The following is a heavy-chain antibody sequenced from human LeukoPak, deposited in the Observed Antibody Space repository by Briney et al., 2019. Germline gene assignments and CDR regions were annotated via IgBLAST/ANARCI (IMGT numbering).Heavy chain of an antibody. CDR3: ARGYRTPYYGSGSPYYYYYGMDV. J-gene: IGHJ6*02. CDR1: GGSFSGYY. D-gene: IGHD3-10*01. CDR2: INHSGST. V-gene: IGHV4-34*01. Sequence: SETLSLTCAVSGGSFSGYYWSWIRQPPGKGLEWIGEINHSGSTNYDPSLKSRVTISVDTSKNQFSLKLSSVTAADTAVYYCARGYRTPYYGSGSPYYYYYGMDVWGQGTTVTVSS.